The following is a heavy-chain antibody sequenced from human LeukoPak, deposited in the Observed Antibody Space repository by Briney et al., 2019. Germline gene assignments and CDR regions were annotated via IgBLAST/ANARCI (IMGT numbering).Heavy chain of an antibody. CDR2: IGGSGDST. Sequence: PGGSLRLSCAASGFTFDSYAMNWVRQAPGKGLVWASTIGGSGDSTYYADSVKGRFTISRDNSKNTLFLQMNSLRAEDTAVYYCAKGTTLDPRDALDIWGQGTMVTVSS. D-gene: IGHD3/OR15-3a*01. J-gene: IGHJ3*02. V-gene: IGHV3-23*01. CDR3: AKGTTLDPRDALDI. CDR1: GFTFDSYA.